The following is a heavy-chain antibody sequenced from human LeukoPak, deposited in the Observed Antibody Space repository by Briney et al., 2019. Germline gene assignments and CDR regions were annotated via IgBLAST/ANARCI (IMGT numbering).Heavy chain of an antibody. V-gene: IGHV4-34*01. J-gene: IGHJ5*02. Sequence: SETLSLTCAVYGGSFSGYYWSWIRQPPGKGLEWIGEINHSGSTNYNPSLKSRVTISVDTSKNQFSLKLSSVTAADTAVYYRARGGGTWSGYYYWFDPWGQGTLVTVSS. CDR3: ARGGGTWSGYYYWFDP. D-gene: IGHD3-3*01. CDR1: GGSFSGYY. CDR2: INHSGST.